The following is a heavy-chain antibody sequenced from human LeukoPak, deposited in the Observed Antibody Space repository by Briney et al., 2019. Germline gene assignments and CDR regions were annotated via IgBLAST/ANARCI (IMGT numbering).Heavy chain of an antibody. Sequence: PSETLSLTCAVYGGSLRGYYWSCIRQPPGKGLEWIGEINHSGSTNYNPSLKSRVTISVDTSKNQFSLKLSSVTAADTAVYYCARGWRRLFIGSGSYFSVSRSLIVPWGQGTLVTVSS. CDR1: GGSLRGYY. D-gene: IGHD3-10*01. CDR3: ARGWRRLFIGSGSYFSVSRSLIVP. J-gene: IGHJ5*02. CDR2: INHSGST. V-gene: IGHV4-34*01.